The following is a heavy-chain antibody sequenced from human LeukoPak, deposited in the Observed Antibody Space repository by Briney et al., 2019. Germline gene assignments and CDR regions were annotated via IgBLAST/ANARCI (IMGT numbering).Heavy chain of an antibody. V-gene: IGHV3-48*04. Sequence: GGSLRLSCAASGFTFSNYSMNWVRQAPGKGLEWVSYISSSSSTIYYADSVKGRFTISRDNAKNSLYLQMNSLRAEDTAVYYCARDLYSSGWSVAFDIWGQGTIVTVSS. CDR2: ISSSSSTI. D-gene: IGHD6-19*01. J-gene: IGHJ3*02. CDR3: ARDLYSSGWSVAFDI. CDR1: GFTFSNYS.